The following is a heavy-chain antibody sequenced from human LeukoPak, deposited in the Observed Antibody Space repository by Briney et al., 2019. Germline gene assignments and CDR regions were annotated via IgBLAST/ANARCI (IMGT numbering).Heavy chain of an antibody. J-gene: IGHJ4*02. CDR2: IYYSGST. V-gene: IGHV4-39*01. Sequence: SETLSLTCTVSGGSISSSSYYWGWIRQPPGKGLEWIGSIYYSGSTYYNPSLKSRVTISVDTSKNQFSLKLSSVTAADTAVYYWARQWELPTFGYWGQGTLVTVSS. D-gene: IGHD1-26*01. CDR1: GGSISSSSYY. CDR3: ARQWELPTFGY.